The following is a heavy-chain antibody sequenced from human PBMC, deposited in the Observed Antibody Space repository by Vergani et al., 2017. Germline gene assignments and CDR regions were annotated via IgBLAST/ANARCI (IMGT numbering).Heavy chain of an antibody. Sequence: QVQLQESGPGLVKPSETLSLTCVVSGFSISSGYYWAWIRQPPGKGLEWIGNVFHSGSTDFNPSLKSRVTILVDTSKNQFSLKLSSVTAADTAVYYCARHSSIAGFYYFDYWGQGTLVTVSS. CDR1: GFSISSGYY. V-gene: IGHV4-38-2*01. D-gene: IGHD6-6*01. CDR2: VFHSGST. CDR3: ARHSSIAGFYYFDY. J-gene: IGHJ4*02.